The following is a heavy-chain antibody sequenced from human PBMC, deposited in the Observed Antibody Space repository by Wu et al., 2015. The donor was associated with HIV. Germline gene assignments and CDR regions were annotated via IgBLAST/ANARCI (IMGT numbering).Heavy chain of an antibody. CDR3: ARGDILGLPAAMEKSAFDV. D-gene: IGHD3/OR15-3a*01. Sequence: QVQLVQSGAEVRKPGASVKISCKAFGYNFINYFMHWVRRAPGQGLEWVGFINPSGGSTTYAQHFQGRVTMTRDTSTSTVNMELSSLRSTDTAVYYCARGDILGLPAAMEKSAFDVWGQGTMVTVSS. V-gene: IGHV1-46*01. J-gene: IGHJ3*01. CDR1: GYNFINYF. CDR2: INPSGGST.